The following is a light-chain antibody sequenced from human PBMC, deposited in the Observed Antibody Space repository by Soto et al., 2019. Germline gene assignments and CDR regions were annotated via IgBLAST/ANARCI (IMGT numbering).Light chain of an antibody. Sequence: QSVLTQPPSASGTPGQRITISCSGSSSNIGSNYVYWYQQLPGTAPKLLIYRNNQRPSGVPDRFSGSKSGTSASQAISGLRSEDEADYYCAAWDDSLSGYVFGTGTKVTVL. CDR3: AAWDDSLSGYV. CDR1: SSNIGSNY. CDR2: RNN. V-gene: IGLV1-47*01. J-gene: IGLJ1*01.